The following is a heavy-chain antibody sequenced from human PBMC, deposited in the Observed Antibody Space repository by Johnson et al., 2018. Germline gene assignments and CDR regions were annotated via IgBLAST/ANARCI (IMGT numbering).Heavy chain of an antibody. V-gene: IGHV3-21*06. CDR3: VRDRNTPTPGSVFDV. J-gene: IGHJ3*01. D-gene: IGHD1-26*01. Sequence: EVQLVESGGGLVRPGGALRLSCAASNFTFSLYSMTWVRQAPGKGLEWVSSLGGSSHFIYYAASVRGRFTVSRDNAQNSLYLQMDSLRVDDTAIYYCVRDRNTPTPGSVFDVWGQGTMVTVSS. CDR1: NFTFSLYS. CDR2: LGGSSHFI.